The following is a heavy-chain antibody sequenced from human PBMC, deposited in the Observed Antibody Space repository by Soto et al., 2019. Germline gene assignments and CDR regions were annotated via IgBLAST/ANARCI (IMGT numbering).Heavy chain of an antibody. CDR3: ARVVAPLRYETHRAYYGMDV. J-gene: IGHJ6*02. D-gene: IGHD5-12*01. CDR1: GGSFSGYY. V-gene: IGHV4-34*01. Sequence: SETLSLTCAVYGGSFSGYYWSWIRQPPGKGLEWIGEINHSGSTNYNPSLKSRVTISVDTSKNQFSLKLSSVTAADTAVYYWARVVAPLRYETHRAYYGMDVWGQGTTGTVSS. CDR2: INHSGST.